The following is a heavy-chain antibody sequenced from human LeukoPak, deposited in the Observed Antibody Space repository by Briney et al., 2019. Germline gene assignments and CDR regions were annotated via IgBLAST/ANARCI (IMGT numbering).Heavy chain of an antibody. D-gene: IGHD6-13*01. J-gene: IGHJ4*02. Sequence: SETLSLTCTVSGDSIDSYYWNWIRQPPGKGLEWIAYIYYSGTTKYNPSLKSRVTISVDTSKSQFSLKLSSVTAADTAVYYCARGGGSSWSFDYWGQGTLVTVSS. CDR1: GDSIDSYY. CDR2: IYYSGTT. CDR3: ARGGGSSWSFDY. V-gene: IGHV4-59*08.